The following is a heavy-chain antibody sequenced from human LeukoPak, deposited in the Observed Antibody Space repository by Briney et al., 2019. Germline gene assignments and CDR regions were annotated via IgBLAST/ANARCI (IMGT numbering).Heavy chain of an antibody. Sequence: ASVKVSCKASGYTFTSYGISWVRQAPGQGLEWMGWISAYNGNTNYAQKLQGRVTTTTDTSTAYMELRSLRSDDAAVYYCARFAGYSSSFTGMDVWGQGTTVTVSS. CDR1: GYTFTSYG. J-gene: IGHJ6*02. D-gene: IGHD6-13*01. CDR2: ISAYNGNT. V-gene: IGHV1-18*01. CDR3: ARFAGYSSSFTGMDV.